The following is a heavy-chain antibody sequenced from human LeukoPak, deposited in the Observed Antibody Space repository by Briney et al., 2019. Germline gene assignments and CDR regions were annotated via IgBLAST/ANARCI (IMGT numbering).Heavy chain of an antibody. CDR1: DFRDYY. J-gene: IGHJ4*02. Sequence: ASVKVSCKTSDFRDYYMNWVRQAPRQGLEWLGWINPKSGDTDYAQKFQGRVTMTRDTSISTAYMELSGLKPDDTAIYFCASGYSGYDLNYWGQGTQVTVSS. CDR2: INPKSGDT. V-gene: IGHV1-2*02. D-gene: IGHD5-12*01. CDR3: ASGYSGYDLNY.